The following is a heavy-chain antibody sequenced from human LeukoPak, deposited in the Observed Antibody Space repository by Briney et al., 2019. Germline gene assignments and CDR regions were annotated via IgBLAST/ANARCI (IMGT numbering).Heavy chain of an antibody. CDR1: GYTFTSYG. Sequence: ASVKVSCKASGYTFTSYGISWVRQAPGQGLEWMGWISAYNGNTNYAQKLQGRVTMTTDTSTSTAYMELSSLRSEDTAVYYCARPSSPYYYDSSGARFDYWGQGTLVTVSS. J-gene: IGHJ4*02. V-gene: IGHV1-18*01. D-gene: IGHD3-22*01. CDR2: ISAYNGNT. CDR3: ARPSSPYYYDSSGARFDY.